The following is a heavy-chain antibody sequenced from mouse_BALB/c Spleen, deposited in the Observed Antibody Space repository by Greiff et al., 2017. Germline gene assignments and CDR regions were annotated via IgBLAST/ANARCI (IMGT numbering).Heavy chain of an antibody. CDR3: ERWLPIYWYFEV. CDR1: GFTFNTYA. Sequence: EVQLVESGGGLVQPKGSLKLSCAASGFTFNTYAMNWVRQAPGKGLEWVARIRSKSNNYATYYADSVKDRFTITRDDSQSILYLQMNKLKTEDTAMYYCERWLPIYWYFEVWGEGTTVTVSS. D-gene: IGHD2-3*01. J-gene: IGHJ1*01. CDR2: IRSKSNNYAT. V-gene: IGHV10-1*02.